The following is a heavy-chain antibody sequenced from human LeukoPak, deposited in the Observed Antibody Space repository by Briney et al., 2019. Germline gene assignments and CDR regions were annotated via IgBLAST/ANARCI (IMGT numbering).Heavy chain of an antibody. CDR1: GFTFSDYY. D-gene: IGHD2-2*01. J-gene: IGHJ6*02. CDR2: ISSSGSTI. CDR3: ARCSSTSCYYCYYYGMDV. V-gene: IGHV3-11*01. Sequence: GGSLRLSCAPSGFTFSDYYMSWIRQAPGKGLEWVSYISSSGSTIYYADSVKGRFTIARDNAKNSLYLQMNSLRAEDTAVYYCARCSSTSCYYCYYYGMDVWGQGTTVTVSS.